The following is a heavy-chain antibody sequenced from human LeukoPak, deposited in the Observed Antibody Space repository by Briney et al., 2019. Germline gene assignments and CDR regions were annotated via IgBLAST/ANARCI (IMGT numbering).Heavy chain of an antibody. CDR2: IYYSGST. CDR1: GGSISSYY. J-gene: IGHJ4*02. Sequence: PSETLSLTCTVSGGSISSYYWSWIRQPPGKGLEWIGYIYYSGSTNYNPSLKSRVTISVDTSKNQFSLKLSPVTAADTAVYYCARSHRYSSGWYGFFDWGQGTLVTVSS. V-gene: IGHV4-59*01. CDR3: ARSHRYSSGWYGFFD. D-gene: IGHD6-19*01.